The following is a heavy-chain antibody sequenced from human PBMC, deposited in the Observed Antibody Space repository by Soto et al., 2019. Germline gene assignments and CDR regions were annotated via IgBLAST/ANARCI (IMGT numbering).Heavy chain of an antibody. V-gene: IGHV4-59*01. CDR3: ASSYYDSSGYLSYYFDY. CDR2: IYYSGST. D-gene: IGHD3-22*01. J-gene: IGHJ4*02. CDR1: GGSISRYY. Sequence: QVQLQESGPGLVKPSATLSLTCPVSGGSISRYYWRWIRQPPGNGLEWIGYIYYSGSTNYNPSLKIRVTISVDTSKNQFSLKLSSVTAADTAVYYCASSYYDSSGYLSYYFDYWGQGTLVTVSS.